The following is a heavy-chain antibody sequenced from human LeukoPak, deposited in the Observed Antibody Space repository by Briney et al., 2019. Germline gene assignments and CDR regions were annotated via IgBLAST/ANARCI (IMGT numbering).Heavy chain of an antibody. CDR1: GFTFSNYA. Sequence: GGSLRLSCSASGFTFSNYAMHWVRQAPGKGLEWVADIWYDGSNKYYADSVKGRFTISRDNTKNTLYLQMDSLRPEDTAVYYCARDSKGGYYPNGVGSTYYFDYWGQGTLVTVSS. V-gene: IGHV3-33*08. D-gene: IGHD2-8*01. J-gene: IGHJ4*02. CDR3: ARDSKGGYYPNGVGSTYYFDY. CDR2: IWYDGSNK.